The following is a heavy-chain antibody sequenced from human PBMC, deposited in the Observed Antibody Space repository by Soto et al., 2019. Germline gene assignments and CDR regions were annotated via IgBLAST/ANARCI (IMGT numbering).Heavy chain of an antibody. CDR3: ARSYYYDSSGYPNDY. D-gene: IGHD3-22*01. V-gene: IGHV1-69*02. J-gene: IGHJ4*02. Sequence: QVQLVQSGAEVKKPGSSVKVSCKASGGTFSSYTISWVRQAPGQGLEWMGRIIPILGIANYAQKFQGRVTINADKSTSTAYMELSSLRSEDTAVYYCARSYYYDSSGYPNDYWGQGALVTVSS. CDR1: GGTFSSYT. CDR2: IIPILGIA.